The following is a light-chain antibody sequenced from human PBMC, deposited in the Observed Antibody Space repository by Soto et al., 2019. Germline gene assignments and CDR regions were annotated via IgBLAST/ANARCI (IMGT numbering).Light chain of an antibody. CDR1: QSIRSY. Sequence: EVVMTQSPATLSVSPGERATLSCRASQSIRSYLAWYQQKPGQAPRRLIFGASIGATGIPDRFSGSGSGTDFTFTISSLQPEDIATYYCQQYDNLPLTFGGGTKVDIK. J-gene: IGKJ4*01. CDR2: GAS. CDR3: QQYDNLPLT. V-gene: IGKV3D-15*01.